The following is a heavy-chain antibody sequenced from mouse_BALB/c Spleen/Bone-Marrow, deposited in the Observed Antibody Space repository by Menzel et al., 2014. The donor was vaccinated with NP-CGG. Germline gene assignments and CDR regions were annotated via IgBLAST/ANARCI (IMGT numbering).Heavy chain of an antibody. CDR3: ANYYYGSSLFAY. Sequence: EVQLQQSGAELVKPGASVKLSCTASGFNIKDTYMHWVKQRPEQGLEWIGRIDPANGNTKYDPKFQGKATITADTSSHTAYLQLSSLTSEDTAVYYCANYYYGSSLFAYWGQGTLVTVSA. CDR1: GFNIKDTY. J-gene: IGHJ3*01. CDR2: IDPANGNT. D-gene: IGHD1-1*01. V-gene: IGHV14-3*02.